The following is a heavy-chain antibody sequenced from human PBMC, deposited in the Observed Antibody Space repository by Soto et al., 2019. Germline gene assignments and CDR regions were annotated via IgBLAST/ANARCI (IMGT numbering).Heavy chain of an antibody. J-gene: IGHJ4*02. CDR1: GGTFNNYA. D-gene: IGHD2-8*02. CDR2: IIPISGTT. Sequence: QVQLVQSGAEVKRPESSMKVSCKPSGGTFNNYAINWVRQAPGQGLEWMGAIIPISGTTKYAQKFQGRVTITADKSTSTLYMDLSSLRSEYTAVYYRARWGGLYCSGAVCFKKPFDYWGQGTLVTAPS. CDR3: ARWGGLYCSGAVCFKKPFDY. V-gene: IGHV1-69*06.